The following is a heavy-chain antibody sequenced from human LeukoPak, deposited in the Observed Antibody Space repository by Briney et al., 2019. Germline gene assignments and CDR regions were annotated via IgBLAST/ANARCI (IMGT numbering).Heavy chain of an antibody. Sequence: GGSLRLSCVASGFSFSDSGIHWVRQASGKGLEWIGRIRNKAYSYATVYSESLKGRFSISRDESKNMAYLQMNSLKTEDTAVYYCSRGNPGYMDVWGKGTTVTVSS. CDR2: IRNKAYSYAT. CDR3: SRGNPGYMDV. V-gene: IGHV3-73*01. CDR1: GFSFSDSG. J-gene: IGHJ6*03.